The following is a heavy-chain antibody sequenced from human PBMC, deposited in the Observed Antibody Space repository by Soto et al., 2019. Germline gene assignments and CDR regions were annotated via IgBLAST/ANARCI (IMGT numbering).Heavy chain of an antibody. Sequence: QVQLVESGGGVVQPGRSLRLSCATSGFTFSSYGMHWVRQTPGKGLEWVAVIWSDGSNKYYADSVKGRFTISRDNSKNTLYLQMHSLTAKDTAVYYCARAKYQLLQLNWFDPWGQGTLVIVSS. CDR3: ARAKYQLLQLNWFDP. CDR2: IWSDGSNK. V-gene: IGHV3-33*01. D-gene: IGHD2-2*01. CDR1: GFTFSSYG. J-gene: IGHJ5*02.